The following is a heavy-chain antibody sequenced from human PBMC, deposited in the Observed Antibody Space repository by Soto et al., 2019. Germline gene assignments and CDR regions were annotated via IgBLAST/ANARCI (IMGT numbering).Heavy chain of an antibody. CDR2: IYSSGST. Sequence: PCTVSGGYIVNYDCHWIRQSPGKGLEWIGYIYSSGSTHYNPSLQNRVTISIDTSKNQVSLKVNSVTAADTAVYYCARDHPHSYGVYYFDYWGQGTPVTVSS. CDR3: ARDHPHSYGVYYFDY. V-gene: IGHV4-59*01. D-gene: IGHD5-18*01. CDR1: GGYIVNYD. J-gene: IGHJ4*02.